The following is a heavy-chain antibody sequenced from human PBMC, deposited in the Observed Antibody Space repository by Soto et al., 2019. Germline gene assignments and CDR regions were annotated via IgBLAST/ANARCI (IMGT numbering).Heavy chain of an antibody. J-gene: IGHJ6*02. V-gene: IGHV4-34*01. CDR3: ARRRYDFSSDFYTWPYFDAIDV. CDR1: GGSFSGYY. Sequence: QVQLQQWGAGLLKPSETLSLTCAVYGGSFSGYYWSWIRQPPGRGLEWIGEINHRGSTNYEPSLQSRVTMSVDTSKNPFSLSLSSVTAADTAVYYCARRRYDFSSDFYTWPYFDAIDVWGQGTTVTVSS. CDR2: INHRGST. D-gene: IGHD3-3*01.